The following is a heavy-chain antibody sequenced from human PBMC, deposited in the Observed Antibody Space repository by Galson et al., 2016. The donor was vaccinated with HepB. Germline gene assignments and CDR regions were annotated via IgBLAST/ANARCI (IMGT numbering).Heavy chain of an antibody. V-gene: IGHV3-64*01. D-gene: IGHD3-10*01. CDR1: GFNLSDYS. Sequence: SLRLSCAASGFNLSDYSMHWVRQAPGKGLEYVSGIYSHGASTYYANSVKGRFTISRDSFKNTLYLQMGSLRVEDMAVYYCAREDGIRGSFDIWGQGTMVTVSS. CDR2: IYSHGAST. CDR3: AREDGIRGSFDI. J-gene: IGHJ3*02.